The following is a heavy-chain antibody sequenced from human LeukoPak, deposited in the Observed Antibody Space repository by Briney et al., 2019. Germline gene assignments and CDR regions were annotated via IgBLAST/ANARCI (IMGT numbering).Heavy chain of an antibody. CDR1: GGSFSGYY. V-gene: IGHV4-34*01. Sequence: SETPSLTCAVYGGSFSGYYWSWIRQPPGKGLEWIGEINHSGSTYYNPSLKSRVTISVDTSKNQFSLKLSSVTAADTAVYYCARQPGDYEGDYWGQGTLVTVSS. D-gene: IGHD4-17*01. J-gene: IGHJ4*02. CDR2: INHSGST. CDR3: ARQPGDYEGDY.